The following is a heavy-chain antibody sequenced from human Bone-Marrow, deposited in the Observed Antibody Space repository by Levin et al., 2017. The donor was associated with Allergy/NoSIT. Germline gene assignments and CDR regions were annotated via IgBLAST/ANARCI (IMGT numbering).Heavy chain of an antibody. J-gene: IGHJ6*02. Sequence: SETLSLTCVVSGGSITSPNWWIWIRQTPGKGLEWIGEIFYSGSVDYNPSLKTRATISLDEAKNHFSLMLTSVTAADTAIYYCARSGSKPPLFYYNGLDVWGQGTTVTVSS. D-gene: IGHD1-26*01. CDR2: IFYSGSV. CDR1: GGSITSPNW. CDR3: ARSGSKPPLFYYNGLDV. V-gene: IGHV4/OR15-8*01.